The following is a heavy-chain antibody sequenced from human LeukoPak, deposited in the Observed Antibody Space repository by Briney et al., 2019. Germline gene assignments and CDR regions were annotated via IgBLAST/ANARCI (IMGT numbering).Heavy chain of an antibody. CDR3: GRHRSGSGTYLIDS. J-gene: IGHJ4*02. V-gene: IGHV3-7*01. CDR2: MKKDGSET. CDR1: GFTFSSYS. Sequence: PGGSLGLSCVVSGFTFSSYSMIWVRQAPGKGLQWVANMKKDGSETNYVDSVKGRFTISRDNAKNSLYLQMNSLRAEDTAVYYCGRHRSGSGTYLIDSWGQGTLVSVSS. D-gene: IGHD3-10*01.